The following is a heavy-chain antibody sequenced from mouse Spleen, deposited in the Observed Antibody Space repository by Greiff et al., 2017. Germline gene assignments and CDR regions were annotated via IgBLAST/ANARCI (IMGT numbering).Heavy chain of an antibody. J-gene: IGHJ4*01. V-gene: IGHV2-2*01. Sequence: VKLVESGPGLVQPSQSLSITCTVSGFSLTSYGVHWVRQSPGKGLEWLGVIWSGGSTDYNAAFISRLSISKDNSKSQVFFKMNSLQADDTAIYYCARKGRYDNYAMDYWGQGTSVTVSS. D-gene: IGHD2-14*01. CDR2: IWSGGST. CDR3: ARKGRYDNYAMDY. CDR1: GFSLTSYG.